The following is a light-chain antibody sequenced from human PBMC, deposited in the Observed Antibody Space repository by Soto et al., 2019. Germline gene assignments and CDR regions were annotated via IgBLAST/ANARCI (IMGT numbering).Light chain of an antibody. CDR2: GAS. J-gene: IGKJ1*01. CDR3: LQYDSSPWT. CDR1: LSVSISF. Sequence: ESVLTQSPGTLSLSPGERATLSCRDSLSVSISFLACYQLKPGQAPRLLLYGASSRATALPDRFSGSGSGTDFTLTISILEPEDFAVYYCLQYDSSPWTFGQGTKVEIK. V-gene: IGKV3-20*01.